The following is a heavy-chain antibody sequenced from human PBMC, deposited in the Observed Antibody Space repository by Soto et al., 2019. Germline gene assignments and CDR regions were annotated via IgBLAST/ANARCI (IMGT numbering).Heavy chain of an antibody. CDR1: GFTFSSYS. CDR3: ARDKSYAFDI. V-gene: IGHV3-48*02. CDR2: IGTTGSTI. Sequence: GGSLRLSCAASGFTFSSYSMNWVRQSPGKGLEWLSYIGTTGSTIYYADSVRGRFTISRDNSKNSLYLQMNSLRDEDTAVYYCARDKSYAFDIWGQGTMVTVSS. J-gene: IGHJ3*02.